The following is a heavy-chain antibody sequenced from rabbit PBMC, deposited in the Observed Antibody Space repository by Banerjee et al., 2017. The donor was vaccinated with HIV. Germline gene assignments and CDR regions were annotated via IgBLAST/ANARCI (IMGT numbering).Heavy chain of an antibody. D-gene: IGHD4-2*01. CDR1: GFSFSSGYD. CDR3: ARKYAGVDYSPFNL. CDR2: IYAGSTGST. V-gene: IGHV1S45*01. Sequence: QEQLVESGGGLVQPGGTLTLTCKASGFSFSSGYDACWVRQPPGKGLEWIACIYAGSTGSTYAANWAKGRFTISKTSSTTVTLQVTSLTAADTATYFCARKYAGVDYSPFNLWGPGTLVTVS. J-gene: IGHJ4*01.